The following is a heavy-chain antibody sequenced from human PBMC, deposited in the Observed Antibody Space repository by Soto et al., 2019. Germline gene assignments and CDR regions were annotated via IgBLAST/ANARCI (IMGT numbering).Heavy chain of an antibody. CDR1: GGSISSYY. J-gene: IGHJ4*02. V-gene: IGHV4-59*01. D-gene: IGHD6-13*01. CDR2: IYYSGST. Sequence: PSETLSLTCTVSGGSISSYYWSWIRLPPWKGLEWIGYIYYSGSTNYNPFLKSRVTMSVDMSKNQFSLTLSSVTAADTAVYYCWSALSSLAEAGQFGFWGRGTLVTVSS. CDR3: WSALSSLAEAGQFGF.